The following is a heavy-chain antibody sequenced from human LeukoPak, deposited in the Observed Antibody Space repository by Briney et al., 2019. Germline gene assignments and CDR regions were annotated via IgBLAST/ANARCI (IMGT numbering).Heavy chain of an antibody. CDR3: ARAFASGIRRALWFGDLL. CDR1: GFTFSHYG. D-gene: IGHD3-10*01. CDR2: VSYDGSNK. J-gene: IGHJ4*02. V-gene: IGHV3-30*03. Sequence: QAGGSLRLSCAASGFTFSHYGVHWVRQAPGKGLEWVAVVSYDGSNKYFAGSVKGRFTISKDTSKNTLSLQMNSLGVGDTGLYYCARAFASGIRRALWFGDLLRAQGTLVTVSS.